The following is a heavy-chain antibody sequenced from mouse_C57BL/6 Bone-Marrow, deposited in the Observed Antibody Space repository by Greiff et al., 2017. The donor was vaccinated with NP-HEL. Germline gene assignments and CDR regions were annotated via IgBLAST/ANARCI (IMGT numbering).Heavy chain of an antibody. Sequence: QVQLKESGPGLVQPSQSLSITCTVPGFSLTSYGVHWVRQSPGKGLEWLGVIWSGGSTDYNAAFISRLSISKDNSKSQVFFKMNSLQADDTAIYYCARNERVVVASYYYAMDYWGQGTSVTVSS. CDR2: IWSGGST. CDR3: ARNERVVVASYYYAMDY. D-gene: IGHD1-3*01. J-gene: IGHJ4*01. CDR1: GFSLTSYG. V-gene: IGHV2-2*01.